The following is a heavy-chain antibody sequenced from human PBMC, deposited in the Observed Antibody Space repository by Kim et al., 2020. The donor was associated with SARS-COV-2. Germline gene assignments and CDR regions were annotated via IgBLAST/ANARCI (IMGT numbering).Heavy chain of an antibody. V-gene: IGHV3-23*01. CDR2: ISGSGGST. D-gene: IGHD3-22*01. CDR1: GFTFSSYA. J-gene: IGHJ4*02. CDR3: AKGDYYDSSGYQTVDY. Sequence: GWSLRLSCAASGFTFSSYAMSWVRQAPGKGLEWVSAISGSGGSTYYADSVKGRFTISRDNSKNTLYLQMNSLRAEDTAVYYCAKGDYYDSSGYQTVDYWGQGTLVTVSS.